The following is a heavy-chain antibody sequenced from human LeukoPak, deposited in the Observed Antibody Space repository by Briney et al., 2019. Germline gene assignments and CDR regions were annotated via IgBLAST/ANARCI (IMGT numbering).Heavy chain of an antibody. CDR3: ASLSGSYYVRY. J-gene: IGHJ1*01. CDR2: IYYSGST. D-gene: IGHD1-26*01. CDR1: GLSISSYY. V-gene: IGHV4-59*08. Sequence: SETLSLTCTVSGLSISSYYSSWIRQPPGKGREWVGYIYYSGSTNYNPSLKSRVTISVDTSKNQFSLRLSSVTAADTAVYYCASLSGSYYVRYWGQGTLVTVSS.